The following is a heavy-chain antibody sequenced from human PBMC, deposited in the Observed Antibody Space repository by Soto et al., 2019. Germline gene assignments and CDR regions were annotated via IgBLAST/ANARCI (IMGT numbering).Heavy chain of an antibody. D-gene: IGHD3-22*01. V-gene: IGHV1-18*01. Sequence: GASVKVSCKASGYTFTSYGISWVRQAPGQGLEWMGWISAYNGNTNYAQKLQGRVTMTTDTSTSTAYMELRSLRSDDTAVYYCARVPPQLGYYDSSGYYPDWGQGTLVTVSS. CDR2: ISAYNGNT. J-gene: IGHJ4*02. CDR1: GYTFTSYG. CDR3: ARVPPQLGYYDSSGYYPD.